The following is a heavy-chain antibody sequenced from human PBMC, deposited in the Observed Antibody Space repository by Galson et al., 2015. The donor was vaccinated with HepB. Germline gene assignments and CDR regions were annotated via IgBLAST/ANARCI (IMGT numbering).Heavy chain of an antibody. CDR3: ARDHQWGSWYPPPTNWFDP. V-gene: IGHV6-1*01. D-gene: IGHD6-13*01. J-gene: IGHJ5*02. CDR2: TYYRSKRYN. Sequence: CAISGDSVSSNSAAWNWIRQSPSRGLEWLGRTYYRSKRYNDYTVSVKSRITINPDTSKNQFSLQLNSVTPEDTAVYYCARDHQWGSWYPPPTNWFDPWGQGTLVTVSS. CDR1: GDSVSSNSAA.